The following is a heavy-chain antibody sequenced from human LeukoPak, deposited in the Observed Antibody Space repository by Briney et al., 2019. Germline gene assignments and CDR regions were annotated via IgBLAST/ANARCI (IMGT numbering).Heavy chain of an antibody. D-gene: IGHD2-2*02. V-gene: IGHV4-4*07. CDR3: ARPGTRYCSSTSCYRAYYYMDV. J-gene: IGHJ6*03. CDR2: IYTSGST. CDR1: GGSISSYY. Sequence: SETLSLTCTVSGGSISSYYWGWIRQPAGKGLEWIGRIYTSGSTNYNPSLKSRVTISVDTSKNQFSLKLSSVTAADTAVYYCARPGTRYCSSTSCYRAYYYMDVWGKGTTVTVSS.